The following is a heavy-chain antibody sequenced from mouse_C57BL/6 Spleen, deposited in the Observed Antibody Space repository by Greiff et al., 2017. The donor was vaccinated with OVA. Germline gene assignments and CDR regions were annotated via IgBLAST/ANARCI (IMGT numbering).Heavy chain of an antibody. D-gene: IGHD1-1*01. Sequence: QVQLKESGPGLVQPSQSLSITCTVSGFSLTGYGVHWVRQSPGKGLEWLGVIWSGGSTDYNAAFISRLGTSKDKSKSKVFFKMNSLQADYTAIYSGATNSRYGSSPYYFDYWGQGTTLTVSS. V-gene: IGHV2-2*01. CDR2: IWSGGST. CDR3: ATNSRYGSSPYYFDY. CDR1: GFSLTGYG. J-gene: IGHJ2*01.